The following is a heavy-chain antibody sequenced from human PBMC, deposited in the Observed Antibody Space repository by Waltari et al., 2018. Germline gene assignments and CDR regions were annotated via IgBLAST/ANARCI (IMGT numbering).Heavy chain of an antibody. CDR2: IKQDGSEK. J-gene: IGHJ4*02. CDR3: ARHSAWSFEY. Sequence: EVQLVESGGGLVQPGGSLRLSCAASGFTFSSYWMTWVRQAPGKGLEWVANIKQDGSEKKYVDSVKCRFTISRDNAKNSLYLQMNSLRVEDTAVYYCARHSAWSFEYWGQGTLVTVSS. D-gene: IGHD6-19*01. CDR1: GFTFSSYW. V-gene: IGHV3-7*01.